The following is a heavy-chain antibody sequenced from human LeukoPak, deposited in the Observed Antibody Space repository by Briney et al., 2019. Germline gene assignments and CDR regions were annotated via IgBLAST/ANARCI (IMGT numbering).Heavy chain of an antibody. Sequence: PGGSLRLSCAASGFTFSTAWMAWVRQAPGKGLEWVGNIKEDGTVKNYVVSVRGRFTISRDNAKNSLYLQMNSLRGEDTAVYYCARGGDTAAAGTAVDYWGQGTLVTVSS. CDR2: IKEDGTVK. CDR1: GFTFSTAW. CDR3: ARGGDTAAAGTAVDY. V-gene: IGHV3-7*01. J-gene: IGHJ4*02. D-gene: IGHD6-13*01.